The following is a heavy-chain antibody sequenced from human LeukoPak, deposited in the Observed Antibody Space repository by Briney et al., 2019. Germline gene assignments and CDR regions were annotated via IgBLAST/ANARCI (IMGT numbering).Heavy chain of an antibody. Sequence: ASVKVSCKASGYTFTSYDMNWVRQAPGQGLEWMGWMNPNSGNTGYAQKFQGRVTMTRNTSISTAYMELSSLRSEDTAVYYCARDDLISSSVSFDPWGQGTLVTVSS. D-gene: IGHD6-6*01. V-gene: IGHV1-8*01. CDR2: MNPNSGNT. CDR3: ARDDLISSSVSFDP. CDR1: GYTFTSYD. J-gene: IGHJ5*02.